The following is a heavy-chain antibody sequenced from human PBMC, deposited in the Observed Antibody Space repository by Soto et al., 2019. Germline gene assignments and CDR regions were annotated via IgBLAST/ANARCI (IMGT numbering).Heavy chain of an antibody. J-gene: IGHJ6*02. CDR3: ASKGGRGAGMDV. V-gene: IGHV2-5*02. D-gene: IGHD2-15*01. CDR2: IYWDGDK. Sequence: QITLRESGPTLVKPTQTLTLTCTFSGFSLSTNEVGVGWIRQPPGKALEWLALIYWDGDKRYRPSLKSRLTITKDTATTGVVLTMTNLDPVDPGIYYCASKGGRGAGMDVWGQGTTVTVSS. CDR1: GFSLSTNEVG.